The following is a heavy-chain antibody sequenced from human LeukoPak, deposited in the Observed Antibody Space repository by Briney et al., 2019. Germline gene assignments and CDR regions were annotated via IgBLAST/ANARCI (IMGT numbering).Heavy chain of an antibody. Sequence: GASVKVSCKASGYIFTGYYMHWVRQAPGQGLEWMGRIDPNSGGTNYAQKFQGRVTMTRDTSISTAYMELSSLRSDDTAVYFCARAGARIYYGSGSYSDYWGQGTLVTVSS. V-gene: IGHV1-2*06. D-gene: IGHD3-10*01. CDR3: ARAGARIYYGSGSYSDY. CDR2: IDPNSGGT. CDR1: GYIFTGYY. J-gene: IGHJ4*02.